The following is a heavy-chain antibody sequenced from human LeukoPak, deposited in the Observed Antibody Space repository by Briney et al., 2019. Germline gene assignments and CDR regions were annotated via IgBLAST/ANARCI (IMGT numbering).Heavy chain of an antibody. CDR3: ARVGRYCSSTSCYYYYYMDV. CDR1: GFTVSSNY. D-gene: IGHD2-2*01. Sequence: GGSLRLSCAASGFTVSSNYMTWVRQAPGKGLEWVSVIYSGGSTYYADSVKGRFTLSRDNSTNTLYLQMNSLRPEDTAVYYCARVGRYCSSTSCYYYYYMDVWGKGTTVTVSS. J-gene: IGHJ6*03. V-gene: IGHV3-66*02. CDR2: IYSGGST.